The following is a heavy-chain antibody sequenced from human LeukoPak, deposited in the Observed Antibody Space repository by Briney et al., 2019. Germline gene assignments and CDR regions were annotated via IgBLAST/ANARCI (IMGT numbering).Heavy chain of an antibody. CDR2: ISGSGGST. V-gene: IGHV3-23*01. D-gene: IGHD2-2*01. CDR3: AKDKKYQLLTMGWWYFDY. CDR1: GFTFSSYA. J-gene: IGHJ4*02. Sequence: PGGSLRLSCAASGFTFSSYAMSWVRQAPGKGLEWVSAISGSGGSTYYADSVKGRFTISRDNSKNTLYLQMNSLRAEDTAVYYCAKDKKYQLLTMGWWYFDYWGQGTLVTVSS.